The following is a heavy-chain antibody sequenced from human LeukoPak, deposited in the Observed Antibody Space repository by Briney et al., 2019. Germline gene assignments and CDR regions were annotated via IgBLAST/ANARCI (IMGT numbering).Heavy chain of an antibody. V-gene: IGHV3-23*01. CDR2: ISGSGDST. CDR3: AKGTYCCDSSGYHGYFDH. D-gene: IGHD3-22*01. J-gene: IGHJ4*02. Sequence: TGGSLRLSCAASGFTLSSYAMNWVRQAPGKGLECISAISGSGDSTYYVDSVKGRFTVSRDNSKNTLYLQMNSLRAEDTAVYYCAKGTYCCDSSGYHGYFDHWGQGTLVTVSS. CDR1: GFTLSSYA.